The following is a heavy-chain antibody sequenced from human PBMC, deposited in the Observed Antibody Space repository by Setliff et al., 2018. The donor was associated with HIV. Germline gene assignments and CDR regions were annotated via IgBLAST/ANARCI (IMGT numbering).Heavy chain of an antibody. V-gene: IGHV4-34*01. Sequence: SETLSLTCAVYGGSFSDYYWSWIRQPPGKGLEWIGELSPSGTTRSNPSLQSRVTISLDTSHNQFSLKLTSVTAADTAMYYCASFFVTTVTNQDYWGQGTPVTVSS. CDR2: LSPSGTT. J-gene: IGHJ4*02. D-gene: IGHD4-17*01. CDR3: ASFFVTTVTNQDY. CDR1: GGSFSDYY.